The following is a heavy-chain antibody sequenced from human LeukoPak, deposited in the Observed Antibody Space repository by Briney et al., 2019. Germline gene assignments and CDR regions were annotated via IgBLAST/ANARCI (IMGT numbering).Heavy chain of an antibody. J-gene: IGHJ3*01. CDR3: VRAVHHLFYSDSSGYYGDAFDV. V-gene: IGHV3-53*01. Sequence: LGGSLILSCAASGFIVRTNYMSWVRPAPGKGLEWVSVIYSGGTIRYADSVKGRFTISRDNSRDTLHLQMNSLRVDDTAVYYCVRAVHHLFYSDSSGYYGDAFDVWGQGTVVTVSS. CDR1: GFIVRTNY. CDR2: IYSGGTI. D-gene: IGHD3-22*01.